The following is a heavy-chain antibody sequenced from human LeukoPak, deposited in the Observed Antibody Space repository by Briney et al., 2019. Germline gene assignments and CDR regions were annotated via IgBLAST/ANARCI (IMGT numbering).Heavy chain of an antibody. CDR3: AIRSGPPTSQDPGSKKLRFLEWSRYMDV. J-gene: IGHJ6*03. CDR1: GGTFSSYA. Sequence: ASVKVSCKASGGTFSSYAISWVRQAPGQGLEWMGGIIPIFGTANYAQKFQGRVTITADESTSTAYMELSSLRSEDTAVYYCAIRSGPPTSQDPGSKKLRFLEWSRYMDVWGKGTTVTVSS. V-gene: IGHV1-69*13. D-gene: IGHD3-3*01. CDR2: IIPIFGTA.